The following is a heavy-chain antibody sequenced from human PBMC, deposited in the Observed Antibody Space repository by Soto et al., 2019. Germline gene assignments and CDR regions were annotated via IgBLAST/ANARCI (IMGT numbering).Heavy chain of an antibody. J-gene: IGHJ5*02. CDR3: ARVVVVPAAMIGEYNWFDP. D-gene: IGHD2-2*01. Sequence: GASVKVSCKASGGTFSSYTISWVRQAPGQGLEWMGRIIPILGIANYAQKFQGRVTITADKSTSTAYMELSSLRSEDTAVYYCARVVVVPAAMIGEYNWFDPWGQGTLVTVSS. V-gene: IGHV1-69*02. CDR1: GGTFSSYT. CDR2: IIPILGIA.